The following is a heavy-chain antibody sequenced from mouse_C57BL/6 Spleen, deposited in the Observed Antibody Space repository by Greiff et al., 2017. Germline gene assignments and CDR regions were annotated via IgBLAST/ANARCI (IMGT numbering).Heavy chain of an antibody. Sequence: VQLQQSGAELVKPGASVKLSCTASGFNINDYYMHWVKQRTEQGLEWIGRIDPEDGDTKYATKFQGKATITADTSSNTAYLQLSSLTSEDTAVYYCARAVYGNYLDYWGQGTTLTVSS. V-gene: IGHV14-2*01. J-gene: IGHJ2*01. CDR3: ARAVYGNYLDY. CDR2: IDPEDGDT. CDR1: GFNINDYY. D-gene: IGHD2-1*01.